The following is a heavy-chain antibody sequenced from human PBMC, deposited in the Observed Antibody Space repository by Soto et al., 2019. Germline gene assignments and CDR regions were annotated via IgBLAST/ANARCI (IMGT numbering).Heavy chain of an antibody. D-gene: IGHD3-10*01. CDR1: GFTFDDYA. Sequence: EVQLVESGGGLVQPGGSLRLSCAASGFTFDDYAIHWVRQIPGKCLEWVSGLSWNGDATGYADSVKGRFTISRDNAKNSLYLQMDSLKSEDTAMYYCANLPLYGSGFDCWGQGTLVTVSS. CDR3: ANLPLYGSGFDC. CDR2: LSWNGDAT. J-gene: IGHJ4*02. V-gene: IGHV3-9*01.